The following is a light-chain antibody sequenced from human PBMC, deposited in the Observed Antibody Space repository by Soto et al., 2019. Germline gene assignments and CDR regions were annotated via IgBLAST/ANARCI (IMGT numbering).Light chain of an antibody. J-gene: IGKJ1*01. V-gene: IGKV3-20*01. Sequence: EIVLTQSPGTLSLSPGERATLSCRASQSVSNNYLAWYQKKRGQAPRLLIYGASMRATGIPDMFRCSGSGTDFSLTISRLEPEDFAVYYCQQYRTFGQGTKVDNK. CDR3: QQYRT. CDR2: GAS. CDR1: QSVSNNY.